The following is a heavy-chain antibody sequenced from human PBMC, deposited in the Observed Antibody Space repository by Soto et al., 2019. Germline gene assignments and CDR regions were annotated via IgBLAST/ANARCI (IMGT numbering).Heavy chain of an antibody. V-gene: IGHV3-33*01. J-gene: IGHJ3*02. D-gene: IGHD3-3*01. Sequence: QVQLVESGGGVVQPGRSLRLSCAASGFTFSSYGMHWVRQAPGKGLEWVAVIWYDGSNKYYADSVKGRFTISRDNSKNTLYLQMNSLRAEDTAVYYCARGSWSGGDAFDIWGQGTMVTVSS. CDR1: GFTFSSYG. CDR3: ARGSWSGGDAFDI. CDR2: IWYDGSNK.